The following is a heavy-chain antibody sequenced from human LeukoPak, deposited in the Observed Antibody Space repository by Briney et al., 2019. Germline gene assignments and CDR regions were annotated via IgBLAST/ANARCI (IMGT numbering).Heavy chain of an antibody. J-gene: IGHJ4*02. D-gene: IGHD5-18*01. V-gene: IGHV1-2*02. CDR2: INPNSGDT. CDR1: GYTFTGYY. Sequence: ASVKVSCKASGYTFTGYYMHWVRQAPGQGLEWMGWINPNSGDTKYTQKFQGRVTLTRDTSISTAYKELNRLRSDDTAVYYCARDLVDTAMWEFDYWGQGTLVTVSS. CDR3: ARDLVDTAMWEFDY.